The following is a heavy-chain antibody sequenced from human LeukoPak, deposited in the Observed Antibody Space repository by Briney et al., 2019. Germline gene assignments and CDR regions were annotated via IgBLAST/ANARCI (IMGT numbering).Heavy chain of an antibody. D-gene: IGHD3-22*01. CDR2: ISIYGGST. CDR1: GFTFSSYP. Sequence: GGTLRLSCSASGFTFSSYPMHRVGQDPGKELEYVSAISIYGGSTYYAYSVKGRFTISRHNSKNTLYLQMSSLIAEDTAVYYCVKDAEEYYDSSGYYSWDFDYWRQGALISVCS. J-gene: IGHJ4*02. CDR3: VKDAEEYYDSSGYYSWDFDY. V-gene: IGHV3-64D*06.